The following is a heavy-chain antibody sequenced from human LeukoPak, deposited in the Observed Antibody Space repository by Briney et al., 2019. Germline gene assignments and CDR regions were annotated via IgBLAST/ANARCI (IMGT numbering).Heavy chain of an antibody. CDR3: ARINDYGFDY. CDR2: IYTSGST. D-gene: IGHD4-17*01. CDR1: GGSISSGSYY. V-gene: IGHV4-61*02. J-gene: IGHJ4*02. Sequence: SETLSLTCTVSGGSISSGSYYWSRIRQPAGKGLEWIGRIYTSGSTNYNPSLNSRVTISVDTSKNQFSLKLNSVTAADTAVYSCARINDYGFDYWGQGTLVTVSS.